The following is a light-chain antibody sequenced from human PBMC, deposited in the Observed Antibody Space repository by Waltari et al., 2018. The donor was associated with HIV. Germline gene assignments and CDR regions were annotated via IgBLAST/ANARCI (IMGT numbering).Light chain of an antibody. CDR1: ESVRTK. V-gene: IGKV3-15*01. CDR3: QKYNDWPRT. Sequence: ELVMTQSPVTLSVSPGARATLSCRASESVRTKLAWYKKKGGPAPRLLIYDASTRASGIPARFSGSGSGTEFTLTISSLQSEDFAVYYCQKYNDWPRTFGQGTKVESK. CDR2: DAS. J-gene: IGKJ1*01.